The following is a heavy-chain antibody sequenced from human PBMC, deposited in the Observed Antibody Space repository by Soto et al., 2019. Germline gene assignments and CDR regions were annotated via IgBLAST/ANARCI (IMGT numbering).Heavy chain of an antibody. Sequence: SETLSLTCTVSGDSISDYYWSWIRQPAGKGLEWIGRFYYSGNTKSNPSLKSRVTMSADTSKNQFSLSLRSVTAADSAIYYCARMYNRGLYRAEGDYFFYCMDVWGQGTTVTVSS. CDR1: GDSISDYY. CDR3: ARMYNRGLYRAEGDYFFYCMDV. V-gene: IGHV4-4*07. D-gene: IGHD1-20*01. CDR2: FYYSGNT. J-gene: IGHJ6*02.